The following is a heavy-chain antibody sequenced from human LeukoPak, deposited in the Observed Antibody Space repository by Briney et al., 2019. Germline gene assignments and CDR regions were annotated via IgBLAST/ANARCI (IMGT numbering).Heavy chain of an antibody. CDR3: ARDSSGYSSGWYRGGFDY. D-gene: IGHD6-19*01. CDR1: GFTVNSNY. CDR2: ISSSSSYI. Sequence: GGSLRLSCAASGFTVNSNYLTWVRQAPGKGLEWVSSISSSSSYIYYADSVKGRFTISRDNAKNSLYLQMNSLRAEDTAVYYCARDSSGYSSGWYRGGFDYWGQGTLVTVSS. J-gene: IGHJ4*02. V-gene: IGHV3-21*01.